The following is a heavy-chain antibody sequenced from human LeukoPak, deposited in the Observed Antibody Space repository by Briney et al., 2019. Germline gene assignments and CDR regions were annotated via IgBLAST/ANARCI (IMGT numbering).Heavy chain of an antibody. V-gene: IGHV1-2*02. CDR2: SNPNIGGT. Sequence: ASVKVSCKASGYTFTVYYMHWVRQAPGQGLEWMGWSNPNIGGTNYAQKRQCRVSMTTETTTSTAATERRSLRSDDTPVYYCARDLVHHRLLATVYNWFDPWGQGTLVPVSS. CDR3: ARDLVHHRLLATVYNWFDP. J-gene: IGHJ5*02. CDR1: GYTFTVYY. D-gene: IGHD3-3*02.